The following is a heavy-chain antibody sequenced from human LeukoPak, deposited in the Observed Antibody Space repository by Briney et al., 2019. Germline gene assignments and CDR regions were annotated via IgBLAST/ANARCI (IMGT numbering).Heavy chain of an antibody. J-gene: IGHJ5*02. Sequence: SVKVSCKASGGTFSSYAISWVQQAPGQGLEWMGGIIPIFGTANYAQKFQGRVTITADKSTSTAYMELSSLRSEDTAVYYCARDSYGPYNWFDPWGQGTLVTVSS. CDR3: ARDSYGPYNWFDP. CDR2: IIPIFGTA. V-gene: IGHV1-69*06. CDR1: GGTFSSYA. D-gene: IGHD5-18*01.